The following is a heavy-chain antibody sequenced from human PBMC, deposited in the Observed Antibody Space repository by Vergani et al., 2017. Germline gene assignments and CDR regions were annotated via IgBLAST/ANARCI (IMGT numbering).Heavy chain of an antibody. CDR3: ARDSHDIVVVPAAMGRYYYYYGMDV. CDR1: GFTFSSYG. V-gene: IGHV3-33*01. CDR2: IWYDGSNK. J-gene: IGHJ6*02. Sequence: QVQLVESGGGVVQPGRSLRLSCAASGFTFSSYGMHWVRQAPGKGLEWVAVIWYDGSNKYYADSVKGRFTISRDNSKNTLYLQMNSLRAEDTAVYYCARDSHDIVVVPAAMGRYYYYYGMDVWGQGTTVTVSS. D-gene: IGHD2-2*01.